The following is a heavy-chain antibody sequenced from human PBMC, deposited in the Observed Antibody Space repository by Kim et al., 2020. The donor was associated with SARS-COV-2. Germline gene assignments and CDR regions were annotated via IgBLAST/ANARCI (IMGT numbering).Heavy chain of an antibody. CDR3: ARSPGRYVDY. Sequence: GGSLRLSCAASGFTFSSYAMHWVRQAPGKGLEWVAVISYDGSNKYYADSVKGRFTISRDNSKNTLYLQMNSLRAEDTAVYYCARSPGRYVDYWGQGTLVTVSS. CDR2: ISYDGSNK. CDR1: GFTFSSYA. V-gene: IGHV3-30-3*01. J-gene: IGHJ4*02. D-gene: IGHD2-15*01.